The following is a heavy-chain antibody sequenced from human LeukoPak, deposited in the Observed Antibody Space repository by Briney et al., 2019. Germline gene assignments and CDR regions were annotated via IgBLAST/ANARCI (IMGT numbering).Heavy chain of an antibody. D-gene: IGHD5-24*01. CDR3: ARVHGYNWETRIDY. Sequence: PSETLSLTCTVSSGSISISSYYWGWIRQPPGKGLEWIGSIYYSGSTYYNPSLKSRVTISVDTSKNQFSLRLSSVTAADTAVYYCARVHGYNWETRIDYWGQGTLVTVSS. V-gene: IGHV4-39*07. CDR2: IYYSGST. CDR1: SGSISISSYY. J-gene: IGHJ4*02.